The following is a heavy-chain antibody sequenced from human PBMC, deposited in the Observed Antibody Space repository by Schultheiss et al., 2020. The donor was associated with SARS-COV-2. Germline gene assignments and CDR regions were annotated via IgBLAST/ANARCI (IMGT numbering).Heavy chain of an antibody. D-gene: IGHD5-24*01. CDR2: IKSGGTYA. CDR3: AKGRDGYSYFDY. V-gene: IGHV3-74*01. Sequence: GESLKISCTGSEFTFSDYWMYWVRQAPGKGLEWVSRIKSGGTYASYADSVKGRFTISRDNSKNTLYLQMNSLRAEDTAVYYCAKGRDGYSYFDYWGQGTLVTVSS. J-gene: IGHJ4*02. CDR1: EFTFSDYW.